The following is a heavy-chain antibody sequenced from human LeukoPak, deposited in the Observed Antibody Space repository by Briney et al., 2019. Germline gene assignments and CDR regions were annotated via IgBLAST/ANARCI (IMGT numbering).Heavy chain of an antibody. V-gene: IGHV4-59*01. CDR1: GGSISSYY. D-gene: IGHD2-2*03. CDR2: IYYSGST. CDR3: ASGYCSSTSCLDY. J-gene: IGHJ4*02. Sequence: SETLSLTCTVSGGSISSYYWSWIRQPPGKGLEWIGYIYYSGSTNYNPSLRSRVTISVDTSKNQFSLKLSSVTAADTAVYYCASGYCSSTSCLDYWGQGTLVTVSS.